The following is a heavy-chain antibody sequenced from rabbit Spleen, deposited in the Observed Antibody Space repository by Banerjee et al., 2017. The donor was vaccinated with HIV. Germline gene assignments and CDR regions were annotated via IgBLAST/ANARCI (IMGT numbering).Heavy chain of an antibody. D-gene: IGHD2-1*01. Sequence: QEQLVESGGGLVRPEGSLKLSCTASGFSFSSSYYMCWVRQAPGKGLEWIACINAITGKAVYASWAKGRFTFSKTSSTTVTLQMTSLTAADTATYFCARGVYDDYDTYYFDLWGQGTLVTVS. CDR1: GFSFSSSYY. J-gene: IGHJ4*01. CDR2: INAITGKA. V-gene: IGHV1S45*01. CDR3: ARGVYDDYDTYYFDL.